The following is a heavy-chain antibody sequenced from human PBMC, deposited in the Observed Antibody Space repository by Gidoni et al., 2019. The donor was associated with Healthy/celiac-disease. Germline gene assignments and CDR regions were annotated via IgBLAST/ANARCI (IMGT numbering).Heavy chain of an antibody. CDR1: GFTFSSYS. D-gene: IGHD6-13*01. J-gene: IGHJ4*02. V-gene: IGHV3-21*01. Sequence: VPLVETGGGLVKPGGSLRLSCAASGFTFSSYSMNWVRQAPGKGLEWVSSISSSSSYIYYADSVKGRFTISRDNAKNSLYLQMNSLGAEDTAVYYCASDRAAAGTSSFDYWGQGTLVTVSS. CDR3: ASDRAAAGTSSFDY. CDR2: ISSSSSYI.